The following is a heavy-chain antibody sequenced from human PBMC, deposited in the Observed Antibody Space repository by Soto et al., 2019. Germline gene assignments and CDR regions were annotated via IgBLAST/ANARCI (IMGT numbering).Heavy chain of an antibody. D-gene: IGHD6-25*01. V-gene: IGHV4-30-2*01. CDR1: GGSISSGGYS. J-gene: IGHJ5*02. CDR3: ARLITGGYYNWFDP. CDR2: IYHSGST. Sequence: QLQLQESGSGLVKPSQTLSLTCAVSGGSISSGGYSWSWIRQPPGKGLEWIGYIYHSGSTYYNPSLKSRVTISVDRSKNQFSLKLSSVTAADTAVYYCARLITGGYYNWFDPWGQGTLVTVSS.